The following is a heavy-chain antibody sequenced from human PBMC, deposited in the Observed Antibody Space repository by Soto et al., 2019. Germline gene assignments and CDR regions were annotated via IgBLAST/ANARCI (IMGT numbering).Heavy chain of an antibody. CDR3: ARLNGGSSWRHYYYGMDV. D-gene: IGHD6-13*01. J-gene: IGHJ6*02. Sequence: PSETLSLTCAVSGGSISSSNWWSWVRQPPGRGLEWIGEIYHSGSTNYNPSLKSRVTISVDKSKNQFSLKLSSVTAADTAVYYCARLNGGSSWRHYYYGMDVWGQGTTVTVSS. CDR1: GGSISSSNW. CDR2: IYHSGST. V-gene: IGHV4-4*02.